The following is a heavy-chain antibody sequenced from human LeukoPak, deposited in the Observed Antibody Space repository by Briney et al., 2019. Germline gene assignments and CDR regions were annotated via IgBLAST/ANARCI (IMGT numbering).Heavy chain of an antibody. D-gene: IGHD6-19*01. CDR1: GFTFSSYD. V-gene: IGHV3-13*01. Sequence: GGSLRLSCAASGFTFSSYDMHWVRQATGKGLEWVSAIGTAGDTYYPGPVKGRITISRENAKNSLYLQMNSLRAGDTAVYYCARALYPRTYSSGPYDYWGQGTLVTVSS. J-gene: IGHJ4*02. CDR3: ARALYPRTYSSGPYDY. CDR2: IGTAGDT.